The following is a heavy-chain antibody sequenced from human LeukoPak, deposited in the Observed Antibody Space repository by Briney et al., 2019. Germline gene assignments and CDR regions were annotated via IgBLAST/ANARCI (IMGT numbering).Heavy chain of an antibody. Sequence: SETVSLTCTVSGCSISLYYWIWIRQPPGKGLEWIGYIYNSGSSTIYNPSLKSRVTVSVDTSKNQFSLRLSSVTAADTAVYFCVRDRELTYWGQGTLVTVSS. CDR3: VRDRELTY. V-gene: IGHV4-59*01. D-gene: IGHD3-10*01. CDR2: IYNSGSST. J-gene: IGHJ4*02. CDR1: GCSISLYY.